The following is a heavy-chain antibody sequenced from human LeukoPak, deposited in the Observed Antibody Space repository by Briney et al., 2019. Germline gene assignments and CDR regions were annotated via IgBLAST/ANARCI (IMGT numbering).Heavy chain of an antibody. J-gene: IGHJ3*02. V-gene: IGHV3-66*02. D-gene: IGHD2-21*01. CDR3: ARVMRDLREGYDI. CDR1: GFTVSSNY. CDR2: IYSGGST. Sequence: GGTLRLSCAASGFTVSSNYMSRVPQAPGKGLEWVSIIYSGGSTYYTDSVKGRFTISRDNSKNTLYLHVNSLRAEDTAVYYCARVMRDLREGYDIWGQGTMVTISS.